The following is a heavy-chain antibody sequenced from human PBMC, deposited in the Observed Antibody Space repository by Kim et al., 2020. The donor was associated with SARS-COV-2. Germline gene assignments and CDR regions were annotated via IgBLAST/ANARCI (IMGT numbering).Heavy chain of an antibody. D-gene: IGHD6-19*01. CDR3: ARGRGSGWYEGKRWTKWFDP. V-gene: IGHV4-31*03. CDR1: GGSISSGGYY. J-gene: IGHJ5*01. Sequence: SETLSLTCTVSGGSISSGGYYWSWIRQHPGKGLEWIGYIYYSGSTYYNPSLKSRVTISVDTSKNQFSLKLSSVTAADTAVYYRARGRGSGWYEGKRWTKWFDPWGQGTLGTVSS. CDR2: IYYSGST.